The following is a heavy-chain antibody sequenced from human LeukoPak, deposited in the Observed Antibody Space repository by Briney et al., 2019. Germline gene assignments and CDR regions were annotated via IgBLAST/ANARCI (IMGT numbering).Heavy chain of an antibody. D-gene: IGHD2-2*01. CDR1: GYTFTSYA. CDR2: INAGNGNT. V-gene: IGHV1-3*01. Sequence: ASVKVSCKASGYTFTSYAMHWVRQAPGQRLEWMGWINAGNGNTKYSQKFQGRVTITRDTSASTAYMELSSLRSDDTAVYYCARGTKIVVVPAATYNYYYYGMDVWGQGTTVTVSS. CDR3: ARGTKIVVVPAATYNYYYYGMDV. J-gene: IGHJ6*02.